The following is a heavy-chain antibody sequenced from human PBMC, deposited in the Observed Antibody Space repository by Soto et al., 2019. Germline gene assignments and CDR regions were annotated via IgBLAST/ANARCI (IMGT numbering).Heavy chain of an antibody. CDR1: GFNFKKFA. D-gene: IGHD6-19*01. CDR3: AKADGEQWLIPHLDN. Sequence: GGSLRLSCEASGFNFKKFAMGWVRQAPGEGLEWVSGISCCGGSTFYADSVKGRFSLARDDSKNTLSLQLNSLRVEDSAHYYCAKADGEQWLIPHLDNWGQGTQVTVSS. J-gene: IGHJ1*01. CDR2: ISCCGGST. V-gene: IGHV3-23*01.